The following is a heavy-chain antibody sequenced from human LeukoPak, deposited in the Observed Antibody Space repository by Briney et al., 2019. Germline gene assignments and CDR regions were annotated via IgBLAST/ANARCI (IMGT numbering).Heavy chain of an antibody. CDR3: AKSLYCSSTTCYRYYFEN. Sequence: PGGSLRLSCAASGFTFSSYAMSWVRQAPGKGLEWVSAISGSGGSTYYADSVKGRFTISRDNSKNTLYLQMNSLRPEDTAIYFCAKSLYCSSTTCYRYYFENWGQGTLVTVSS. J-gene: IGHJ4*01. D-gene: IGHD2-2*01. CDR1: GFTFSSYA. V-gene: IGHV3-23*01. CDR2: ISGSGGST.